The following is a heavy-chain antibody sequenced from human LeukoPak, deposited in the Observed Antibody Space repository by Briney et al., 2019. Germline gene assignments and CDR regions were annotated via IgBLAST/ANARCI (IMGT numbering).Heavy chain of an antibody. D-gene: IGHD2-8*01. CDR2: IYYSGST. CDR1: GGSISSSSYY. Sequence: TSETLSLTCTVSGGSISSSSYYWGWIRQPPGKGLEWIGSIYYSGSTYYNPSLKSRVTISVDTSKNQFSLKLSSVTAADTAVYYCASPGVPDYWGQGTLVTVSS. CDR3: ASPGVPDY. J-gene: IGHJ4*02. V-gene: IGHV4-39*01.